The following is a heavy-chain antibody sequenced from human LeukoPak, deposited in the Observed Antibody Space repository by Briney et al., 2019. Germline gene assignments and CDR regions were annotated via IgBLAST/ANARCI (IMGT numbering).Heavy chain of an antibody. V-gene: IGHV1-69*13. J-gene: IGHJ4*02. CDR3: ARLSHYDSSGTDY. CDR1: GYTFTSYD. CDR2: IIPIFGTA. D-gene: IGHD3-22*01. Sequence: WASVKVSCKASGYTFTSYDINWVRQAPGQGLEWMGGIIPIFGTANYAQKFQGRVTITADESTSTAYMELSSLRSEDTAVYYCARLSHYDSSGTDYWGQGTLVTVSS.